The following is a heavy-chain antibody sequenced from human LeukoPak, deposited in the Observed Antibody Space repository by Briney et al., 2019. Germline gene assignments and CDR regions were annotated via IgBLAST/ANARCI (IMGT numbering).Heavy chain of an antibody. V-gene: IGHV3-48*03. CDR2: ISSSGSTI. CDR1: GFTFSSYG. CDR3: ARDSYTGRGVPFNY. J-gene: IGHJ4*02. Sequence: GGSLRLSCAASGFTFSSYGMNWVRQAPGKGLEWVSYISSSGSTIYYADSVKGRFTISRDNAKNSLYLQMNSLRAEDTAVYYCARDSYTGRGVPFNYWGQGTLVTVSS. D-gene: IGHD3-10*01.